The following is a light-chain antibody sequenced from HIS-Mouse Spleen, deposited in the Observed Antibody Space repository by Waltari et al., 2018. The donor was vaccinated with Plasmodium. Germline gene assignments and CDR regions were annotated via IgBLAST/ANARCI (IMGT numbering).Light chain of an antibody. CDR3: QQYNNWSFT. CDR2: VAS. V-gene: IGKV3-15*01. Sequence: EIVMTQSPATLSVSPGERATLSCRASQSVSSNLAWYQQKPGQSPSLLIYVASTRVTGIPARFSGSGSGTEFTLTISSLQSEDFAVYYCQQYNNWSFTFGPGTKVDI. J-gene: IGKJ3*01. CDR1: QSVSSN.